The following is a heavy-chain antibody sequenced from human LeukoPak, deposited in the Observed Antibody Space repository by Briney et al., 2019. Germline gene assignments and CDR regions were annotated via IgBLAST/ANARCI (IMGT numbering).Heavy chain of an antibody. CDR3: ARDKMDDFCDIIGYDY. Sequence: GGSLRLSCATSGFTFDDYAMSWVRQAPGKGLEWVSGINWSGDSSGYADSAKGRFTISRDNAKHSLFLQVTRLRAEDTALYFCARDKMDDFCDIIGYDYWGQGSLVSVSS. J-gene: IGHJ4*02. V-gene: IGHV3-20*04. CDR2: INWSGDSS. CDR1: GFTFDDYA. D-gene: IGHD3/OR15-3a*01.